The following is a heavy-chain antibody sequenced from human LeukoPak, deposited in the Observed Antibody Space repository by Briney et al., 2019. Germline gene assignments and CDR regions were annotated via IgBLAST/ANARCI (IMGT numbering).Heavy chain of an antibody. D-gene: IGHD3-22*01. V-gene: IGHV4-4*07. J-gene: IGHJ6*03. CDR1: GGSISSYY. CDR3: ARLRQEDSSGYSFYYYYMDV. Sequence: SETLSLTCTVSGGSISSYYWSWIRQPAGKGLEWIGRIYTSGSTNYNPSLKSRVTMSVDTSKTQFSLKLSSVTAADTAVYYCARLRQEDSSGYSFYYYYMDVWGKGTTVTVSS. CDR2: IYTSGST.